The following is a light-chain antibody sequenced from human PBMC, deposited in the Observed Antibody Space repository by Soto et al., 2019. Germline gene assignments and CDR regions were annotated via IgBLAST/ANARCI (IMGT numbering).Light chain of an antibody. V-gene: IGKV3-20*01. CDR1: QSVANSQ. J-gene: IGKJ4*01. Sequence: EIVLTQSPGTLSLSPGERATLACRASQSVANSQLVWYQQIPGQAPRLLIYGASTRATGTPDRFTGSGSGTDFTLSISRLEPEDLGVYFCQLHSRSQVTTFGGGPNVDI. CDR2: GAS. CDR3: QLHSRSQVTT.